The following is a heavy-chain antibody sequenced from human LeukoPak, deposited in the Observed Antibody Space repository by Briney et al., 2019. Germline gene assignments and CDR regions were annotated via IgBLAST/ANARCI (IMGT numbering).Heavy chain of an antibody. J-gene: IGHJ5*02. Sequence: SAISGSGGSTYYADSVKGRFTISRDNSKNTLYLQMNSLRAEDTAVYYCAKDAMVRGVIRSWGQGTLVTVSS. V-gene: IGHV3-23*01. CDR3: AKDAMVRGVIRS. CDR2: ISGSGGST. D-gene: IGHD3-10*01.